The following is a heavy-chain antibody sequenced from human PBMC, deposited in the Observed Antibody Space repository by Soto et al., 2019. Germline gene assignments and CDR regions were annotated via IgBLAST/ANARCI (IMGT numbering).Heavy chain of an antibody. CDR2: ISGGGGTT. D-gene: IGHD6-25*01. CDR1: GFTFSNYA. V-gene: IGHV3-23*01. Sequence: LRLSCAASGFTFSNYAMSWVRQAPGKGLEWVSAISGGGGTTYYAGSVKGRFTISRDNSKNTLFLQMNSLRAEDTAVYYCAKFFVETGESSGWPWSFHYWGQGTLVTVSS. CDR3: AKFFVETGESSGWPWSFHY. J-gene: IGHJ4*02.